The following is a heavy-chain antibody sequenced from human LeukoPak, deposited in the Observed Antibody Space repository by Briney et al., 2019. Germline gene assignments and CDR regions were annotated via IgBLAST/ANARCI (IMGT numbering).Heavy chain of an antibody. D-gene: IGHD2-2*01. CDR1: GYTFTSYG. CDR3: ARGVGVVVPAAGSYMDV. Sequence: ASVKVSCKASGYTFTSYGISWVRQAPGQGVEGVGWISSYNGNTNYAQKLQGRVTMTTDTSTSTAYMELRSLRSDGTAVYYCARGVGVVVPAAGSYMDVWGKGTTVTVSS. J-gene: IGHJ6*03. V-gene: IGHV1-18*01. CDR2: ISSYNGNT.